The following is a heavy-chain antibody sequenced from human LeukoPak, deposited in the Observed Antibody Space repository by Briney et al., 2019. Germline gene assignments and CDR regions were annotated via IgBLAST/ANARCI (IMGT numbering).Heavy chain of an antibody. D-gene: IGHD3-9*01. CDR2: IYYSGST. Sequence: SETLSLTCTVSGGSVSSGSYYWSWIRQPPGKGLEWIGYIYYSGSTNYNPSLKSRVTISVDKSKNQFSLKLSSVTAADTAVYYCARGPPVRYFDWSTGDNWFDPWGQGTLVTVSS. J-gene: IGHJ5*02. CDR1: GGSVSSGSYY. V-gene: IGHV4-61*01. CDR3: ARGPPVRYFDWSTGDNWFDP.